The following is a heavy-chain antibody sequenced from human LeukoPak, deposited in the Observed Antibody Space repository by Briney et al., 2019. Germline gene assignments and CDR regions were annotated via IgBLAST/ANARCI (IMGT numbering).Heavy chain of an antibody. D-gene: IGHD5-24*01. V-gene: IGHV4-61*08. CDR1: GGSISSGGYY. CDR3: ARIDGYNYYYFDY. CDR2: IYYSGST. J-gene: IGHJ4*02. Sequence: SETLSLTCTVSGGSISSGGYYWSWIRQHPGKGLEWIGYIYYSGSTNYNPSLKSRVTISVDTSKNQFSLKLSSVTAADTAVYYCARIDGYNYYYFDYWGQGTLVTVSS.